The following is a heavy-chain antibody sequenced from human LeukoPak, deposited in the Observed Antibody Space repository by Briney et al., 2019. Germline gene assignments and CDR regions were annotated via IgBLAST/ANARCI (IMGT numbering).Heavy chain of an antibody. CDR2: IYYSGIT. CDR1: GGSISSYY. V-gene: IGHV4-59*01. Sequence: SETLSLTCTVSGGSISSYYWSWIRQPPGKGLEWIGYIYYSGITDYNPSLRSRVTISVDTSKNQFSLKLSSVTAADTAVYYCAREDYCGGGSCYTGYFQHWGQGTLVTVSS. D-gene: IGHD2-15*01. J-gene: IGHJ1*01. CDR3: AREDYCGGGSCYTGYFQH.